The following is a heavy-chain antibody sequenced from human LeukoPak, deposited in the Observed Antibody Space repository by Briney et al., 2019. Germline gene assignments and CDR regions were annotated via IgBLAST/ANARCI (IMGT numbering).Heavy chain of an antibody. V-gene: IGHV3-21*01. Sequence: SVKGRFTISRDNAKKSLYLQMNSLRAEDTAVHYCARTVGGYYFDYWGQGSLVTVSS. D-gene: IGHD1-26*01. CDR3: ARTVGGYYFDY. J-gene: IGHJ4*02.